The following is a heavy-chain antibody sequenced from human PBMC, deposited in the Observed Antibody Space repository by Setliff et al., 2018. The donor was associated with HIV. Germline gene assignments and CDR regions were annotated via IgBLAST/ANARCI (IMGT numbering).Heavy chain of an antibody. D-gene: IGHD3-10*01. CDR3: ARDHVFGSRTGFDP. Sequence: SETLSLSCAASGFTFTNAWMSWVRQPPGKGLEWIGEVFHSGSANSNASLRSRVMISVDTSKNQFSLKLSAVTAADTAVYYCARDHVFGSRTGFDPWGPGILVTVSS. J-gene: IGHJ5*02. CDR1: GFTFTNAW. V-gene: IGHV4-4*02. CDR2: VFHSGSA.